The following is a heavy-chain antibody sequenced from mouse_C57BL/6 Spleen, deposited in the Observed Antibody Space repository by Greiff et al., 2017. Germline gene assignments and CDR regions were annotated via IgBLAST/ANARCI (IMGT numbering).Heavy chain of an antibody. Sequence: QVQLKQPGAELVRPGSSVKLSCKASGYTFTSYWMHWVKQRPIQGLEWIGNIDPSDSETHYNQKFKDKATLTVDKSSSTAYMQLSSLTSEDSAVYYCARDYDYDGGVSYWGQGTSVTVSS. J-gene: IGHJ4*01. CDR1: GYTFTSYW. CDR2: IDPSDSET. D-gene: IGHD2-4*01. V-gene: IGHV1-52*01. CDR3: ARDYDYDGGVSY.